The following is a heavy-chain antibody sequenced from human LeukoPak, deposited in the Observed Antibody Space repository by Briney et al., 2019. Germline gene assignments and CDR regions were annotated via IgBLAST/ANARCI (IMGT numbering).Heavy chain of an antibody. V-gene: IGHV4-39*07. CDR1: GASISSGSNY. J-gene: IGHJ4*02. Sequence: SETLSLTCSVSGASISSGSNYWGWIRQPPGKTLEWIGSIYSSGSTYYNPSLKSRVIIIIDTPKNHFSLTLSSVTAADTAVYYCAREGQQLGGTFDYWGQGTLVTVSS. D-gene: IGHD6-13*01. CDR2: IYSSGST. CDR3: AREGQQLGGTFDY.